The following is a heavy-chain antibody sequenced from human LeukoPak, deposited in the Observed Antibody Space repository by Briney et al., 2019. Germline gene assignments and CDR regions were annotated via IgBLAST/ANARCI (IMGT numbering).Heavy chain of an antibody. D-gene: IGHD4/OR15-4a*01. CDR1: GYTFTSYY. CDR2: INPSGGST. J-gene: IGHJ4*02. V-gene: IGHV1-46*01. CDR3: ARGDYGGNYAERTPFDY. Sequence: ASVKVSCKASGYTFTSYYMHWVRQAPGQGLEWMGIINPSGGSTSYAQKFQGRVTMTRDTSTSTVYMELSSLRSEDTAVYYCARGDYGGNYAERTPFDYWGQGTLVTVSS.